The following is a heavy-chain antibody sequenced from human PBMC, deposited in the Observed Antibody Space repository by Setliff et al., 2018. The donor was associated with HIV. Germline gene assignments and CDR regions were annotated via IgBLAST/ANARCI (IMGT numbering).Heavy chain of an antibody. CDR3: ARGPPVAGTLYYYYMDV. CDR2: INPNSGNT. CDR1: GYTFTNYD. D-gene: IGHD6-19*01. V-gene: IGHV1-8*01. J-gene: IGHJ6*03. Sequence: AASVKVSCKASGYTFTNYDINWVRRAAGQGLEWMGWINPNSGNTGYAQKFQGRVTVTRNTSISTAYMELSSLRSEDTAVYFCARGPPVAGTLYYYYMDVWGKGTTVTVSS.